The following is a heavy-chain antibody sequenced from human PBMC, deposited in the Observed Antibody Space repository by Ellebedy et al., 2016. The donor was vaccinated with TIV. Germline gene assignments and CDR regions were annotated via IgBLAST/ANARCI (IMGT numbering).Heavy chain of an antibody. CDR2: ISSSSSTI. CDR1: GFTFSSYS. Sequence: GESLKISCAASGFTFSSYSMNWVRQAPGKGLEWVSYISSSSSTIYYADSEKGRFTISRDNAKNSLYLQMNTLRAEDTAVYYCAKGPGGGHLDYWGQGTLVTVSS. V-gene: IGHV3-48*04. J-gene: IGHJ4*02. CDR3: AKGPGGGHLDY. D-gene: IGHD1-14*01.